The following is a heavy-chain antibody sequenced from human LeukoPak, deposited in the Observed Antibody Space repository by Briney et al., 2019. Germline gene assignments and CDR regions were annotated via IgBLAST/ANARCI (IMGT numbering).Heavy chain of an antibody. J-gene: IGHJ3*02. CDR3: ARVDDLDAFDM. CDR2: ISDDGSNK. Sequence: GGSLRLSCAASGFTFSSYAMHWVRQAPGEGLEWVAVISDDGSNKYYADSVKGRFTISRDNSKNTLYLQMNSLRGEDTAVYYCARVDDLDAFDMWGQGTMVTVSS. V-gene: IGHV3-30*04. D-gene: IGHD2-2*03. CDR1: GFTFSSYA.